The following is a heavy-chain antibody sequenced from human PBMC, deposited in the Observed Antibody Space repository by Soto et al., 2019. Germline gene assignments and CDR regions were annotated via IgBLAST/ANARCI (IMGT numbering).Heavy chain of an antibody. D-gene: IGHD2-2*01. CDR1: GYTFTSYG. J-gene: IGHJ4*02. Sequence: GASVKVSCKASGYTFTSYGISWVRQAPGQGLEWMGWISAYNGNTNYAQKLQGRVTMTTDTSTSTAYMELRSLRSDDTAVYYCARVPPYCSSTSCYEDYWGQGTLVTVS. CDR2: ISAYNGNT. CDR3: ARVPPYCSSTSCYEDY. V-gene: IGHV1-18*01.